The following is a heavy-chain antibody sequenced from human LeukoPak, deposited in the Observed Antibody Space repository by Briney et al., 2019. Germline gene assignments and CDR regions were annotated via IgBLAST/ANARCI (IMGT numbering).Heavy chain of an antibody. Sequence: SETLSLTCTVSGGSISSSSYYWGWIRQPPGKGLEWIGSIYYSGSTYYNPSLKSRVTISVDTSKNQFSLKLSSVTAADTAVYYCARGHCSSTSCYKGAENFDYWGQGTLVTVSS. CDR3: ARGHCSSTSCYKGAENFDY. CDR2: IYYSGST. CDR1: GGSISSSSYY. D-gene: IGHD2-2*02. V-gene: IGHV4-39*07. J-gene: IGHJ4*02.